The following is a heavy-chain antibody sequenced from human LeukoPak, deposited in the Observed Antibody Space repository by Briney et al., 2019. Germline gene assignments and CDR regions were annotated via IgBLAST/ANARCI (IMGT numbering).Heavy chain of an antibody. V-gene: IGHV4-34*01. D-gene: IGHD2-15*01. J-gene: IGHJ5*02. CDR1: GGSFSGYY. Sequence: SETLSLTCAVYGGSFSGYYWSWIRQPPGKGLEWIGEINHSGSTKYNPSLKSRVTISVDTSKNQFSLKLSSVTAADTAVYYCARGPPYCRGGSCYSNWFDPWGQGTLVTVSS. CDR2: INHSGST. CDR3: ARGPPYCRGGSCYSNWFDP.